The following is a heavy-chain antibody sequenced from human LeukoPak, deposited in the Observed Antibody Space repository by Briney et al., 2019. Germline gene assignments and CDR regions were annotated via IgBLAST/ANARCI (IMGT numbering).Heavy chain of an antibody. D-gene: IGHD4-23*01. Sequence: GGSLRLSCAASGFTFSLYAMHWVRQAPGKGLEWVALISYDGSSTYYADSVKGRFTISRDNSKNTLYLQMNSLRAEDTAVYYCARERAVATYYYYYGMDVWGQGTTVTVSS. J-gene: IGHJ6*02. CDR3: ARERAVATYYYYYGMDV. CDR2: ISYDGSST. V-gene: IGHV3-30-3*01. CDR1: GFTFSLYA.